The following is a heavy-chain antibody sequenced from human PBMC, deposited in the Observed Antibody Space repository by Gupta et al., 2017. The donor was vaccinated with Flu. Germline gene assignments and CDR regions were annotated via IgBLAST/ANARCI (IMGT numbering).Heavy chain of an antibody. Sequence: YSLTELSMHWVRQAPGKGLEWMGGYDPDEVATVYAQKFQGRVTMTEDTSANTAYMELRSLTSEDTAVYYCATEDSSNFDYYYGMDVWGQGATVTVSS. CDR1: YSLTELS. CDR3: ATEDSSNFDYYYGMDV. D-gene: IGHD2-2*01. CDR2: YDPDEVAT. V-gene: IGHV1-24*01. J-gene: IGHJ6*02.